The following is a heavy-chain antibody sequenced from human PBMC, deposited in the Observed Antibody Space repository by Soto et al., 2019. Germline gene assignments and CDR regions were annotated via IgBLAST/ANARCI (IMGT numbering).Heavy chain of an antibody. J-gene: IGHJ4*02. V-gene: IGHV3-30*18. CDR3: AKDGVGGVIVSYFDY. Sequence: QVQLVESGGGVVQPGRSLRLSCAASGFTFSTYGMHWVRQAPGKGLEWVAVISYDGSNKYYADSVKGRFTISRDNSKNTLYLQMNSLRAEDTAVYYCAKDGVGGVIVSYFDYWGQGTLVTVSS. CDR1: GFTFSTYG. D-gene: IGHD3-16*01. CDR2: ISYDGSNK.